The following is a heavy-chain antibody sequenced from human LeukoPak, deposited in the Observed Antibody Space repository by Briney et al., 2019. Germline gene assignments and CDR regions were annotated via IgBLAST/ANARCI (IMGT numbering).Heavy chain of an antibody. J-gene: IGHJ4*02. V-gene: IGHV3-74*01. CDR3: ARDLCGGDCYFDY. CDR1: GFTFSSYW. Sequence: GGSLRLSCAASGFTFSSYWMHWVRQAPGKGLVWVSRINSDGSNTSYADSVKGRFTISRDNAKNKLYLQMNSLRAEDTAVYYCARDLCGGDCYFDYWGQGTLVTVSS. CDR2: INSDGSNT. D-gene: IGHD2-21*01.